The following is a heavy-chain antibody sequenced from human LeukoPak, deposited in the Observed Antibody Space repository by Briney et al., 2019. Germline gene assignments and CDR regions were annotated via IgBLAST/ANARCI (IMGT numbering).Heavy chain of an antibody. CDR2: ISAYTGNT. D-gene: IGHD6-13*01. J-gene: IGHJ4*02. CDR3: ARDSPQSSPDY. CDR1: GYTFTNYG. V-gene: IGHV1-18*01. Sequence: ASVKVSCKASGYTFTNYGITWVRQAPGQGLEWMGWISAYTGNTNYAQKIQGRLTMTTDTSTSTAFMELRSLRSDDTAVYYCARDSPQSSPDYWGQGTLVTVSS.